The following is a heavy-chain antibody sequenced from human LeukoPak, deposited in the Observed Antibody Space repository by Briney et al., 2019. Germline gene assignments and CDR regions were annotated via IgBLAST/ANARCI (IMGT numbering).Heavy chain of an antibody. Sequence: GGSLRLSCAASGFTFSSYWMSWVRQAPGKGLEWVANIKQDGSEKYYVDSVKGRFTISRDNAKNSLYLQMNSLRAEDTAVYYCARDGVVRGVRVFDYWGQGTLVTVSS. V-gene: IGHV3-7*01. CDR3: ARDGVVRGVRVFDY. CDR1: GFTFSSYW. D-gene: IGHD1-26*01. J-gene: IGHJ4*02. CDR2: IKQDGSEK.